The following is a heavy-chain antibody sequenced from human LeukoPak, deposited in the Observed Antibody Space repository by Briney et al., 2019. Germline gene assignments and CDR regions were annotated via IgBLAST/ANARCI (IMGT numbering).Heavy chain of an antibody. CDR3: ARISTIFGPY. V-gene: IGHV3-23*01. CDR1: AFTFSSHD. Sequence: GGSLRLSCAASAFTFSSHDMSWVRQAPGKGLEWVSGVSYSGDGTYYADSVKGRFAISRENSKNTLYLQMNSLRAEDTAVYYCARISTIFGPYWGQGTLVTVSS. D-gene: IGHD3-3*01. J-gene: IGHJ4*02. CDR2: VSYSGDGT.